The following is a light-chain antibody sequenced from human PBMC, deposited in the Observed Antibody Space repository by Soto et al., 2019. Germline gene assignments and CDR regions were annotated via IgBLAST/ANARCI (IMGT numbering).Light chain of an antibody. J-gene: IGLJ2*01. CDR1: SSDVGGYNY. CDR2: DVS. V-gene: IGLV2-14*01. Sequence: QSALTQPASVSGSPGQSITISCTGTSSDVGGYNYVSWYQQHPGKAPKLMIYDVSNRPSGVSNRFSGSKSGNTASLTISGLQASDEADYYCSSYTSSSILHVVFGGGTKLTVL. CDR3: SSYTSSSILHVV.